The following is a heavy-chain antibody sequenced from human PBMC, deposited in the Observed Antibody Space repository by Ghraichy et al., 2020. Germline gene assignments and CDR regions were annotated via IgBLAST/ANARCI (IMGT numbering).Heavy chain of an antibody. V-gene: IGHV3-73*01. CDR2: IRSKANSYAT. D-gene: IGHD3-3*01. Sequence: GGSLRLSCAASGFTFSGSAMHWVRQASGKGLEWVGRIRSKANSYATAYAASVKGRFTISRDDSKNTAYLQMNSLNTEDTAVYYCTRSTPYDVWSGYHDYWGQGTLVTVSS. J-gene: IGHJ4*02. CDR1: GFTFSGSA. CDR3: TRSTPYDVWSGYHDY.